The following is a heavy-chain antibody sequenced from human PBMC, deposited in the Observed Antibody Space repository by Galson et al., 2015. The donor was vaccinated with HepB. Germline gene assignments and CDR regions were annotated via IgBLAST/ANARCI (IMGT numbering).Heavy chain of an antibody. CDR2: ISAYDRDT. Sequence: SVKVSCKASGYTFSTYSITWVRQAPGQGLEWMGWISAYDRDTNYAQKFQGRVTMTTDTSTTTAYMELRSLRSDDTAGYYCARGALVAVVDATQNTWFDPWGQGTLVTVSS. J-gene: IGHJ5*02. V-gene: IGHV1-18*01. CDR1: GYTFSTYS. CDR3: ARGALVAVVDATQNTWFDP. D-gene: IGHD2-15*01.